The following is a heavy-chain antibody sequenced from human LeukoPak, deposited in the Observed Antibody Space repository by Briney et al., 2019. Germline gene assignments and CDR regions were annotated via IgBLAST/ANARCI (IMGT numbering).Heavy chain of an antibody. CDR1: GFTFSSYA. CDR3: AKGIVGARLTFDY. J-gene: IGHJ4*02. Sequence: GGSLRLSCAASGFTFSSYAMSWVRQAPGKGLEWVSAISGSGGSTYYADSVKGRFTSSRDNSKNTLYLQMNSLRAEDTAVYYCAKGIVGARLTFDYWGQGTLVTVFS. V-gene: IGHV3-23*01. CDR2: ISGSGGST. D-gene: IGHD1-26*01.